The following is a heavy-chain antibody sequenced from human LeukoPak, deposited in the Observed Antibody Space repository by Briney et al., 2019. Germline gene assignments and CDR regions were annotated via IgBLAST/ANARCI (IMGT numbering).Heavy chain of an antibody. CDR1: GGSISSSNW. CDR2: IYHSGST. CDR3: ARSQYRGETPNWYFDL. V-gene: IGHV4-4*02. D-gene: IGHD3-16*01. J-gene: IGHJ2*01. Sequence: PSETLSLTRAVSGGSISSSNWWSWVRQPPGKGLEWIGEIYHSGSTNYNPSLKSRVTISVDKSKNQFSLKLSSVTAADTAVYYCARSQYRGETPNWYFDLWGRGTLVTVSS.